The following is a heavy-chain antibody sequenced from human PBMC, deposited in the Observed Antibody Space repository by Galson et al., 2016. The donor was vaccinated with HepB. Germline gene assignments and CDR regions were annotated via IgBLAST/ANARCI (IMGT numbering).Heavy chain of an antibody. CDR1: GGSLSGND. CDR3: ARGCNWNQRGYFDY. CDR2: INHRGST. V-gene: IGHV4-34*01. J-gene: IGHJ4*02. Sequence: SETLSLTCAVYGGSLSGNDRSWIRQPPGKGLEWIGEINHRGSTNYNPSLKSRVTISADTSKNQFSLRLTSVTAADTAVYYCARGCNWNQRGYFDYWGQGTLVTVSS. D-gene: IGHD1-1*01.